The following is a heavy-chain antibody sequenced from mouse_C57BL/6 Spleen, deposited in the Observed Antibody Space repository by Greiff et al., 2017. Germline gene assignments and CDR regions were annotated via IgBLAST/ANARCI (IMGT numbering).Heavy chain of an antibody. Sequence: QVQLQQSGAELARPGASVKMSCKASGYTFTSYTMHWVKQRPGQGLEWIGYINPSSGYTKYNQKFKDKATLTADKSSSTAYMQLSSLTSEDSAVYYCAEGTGPYYFDYWGQGTTLTVSS. D-gene: IGHD4-1*01. V-gene: IGHV1-4*01. J-gene: IGHJ2*01. CDR3: AEGTGPYYFDY. CDR1: GYTFTSYT. CDR2: INPSSGYT.